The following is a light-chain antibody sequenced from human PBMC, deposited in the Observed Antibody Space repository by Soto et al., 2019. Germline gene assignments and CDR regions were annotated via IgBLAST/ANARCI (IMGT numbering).Light chain of an antibody. CDR2: DTS. V-gene: IGKV3-20*01. CDR1: QSVSSS. CDR3: QQYGTSPQT. J-gene: IGKJ1*01. Sequence: TQSPATMSVSPGERATLSCRASQSVSSSLAWYQQKPGQAPGLLIYDTSTRASGVPDRFSGSGYGTEFTLTISRLEPEDFAVYYCQQYGTSPQTFGQGTKVDIK.